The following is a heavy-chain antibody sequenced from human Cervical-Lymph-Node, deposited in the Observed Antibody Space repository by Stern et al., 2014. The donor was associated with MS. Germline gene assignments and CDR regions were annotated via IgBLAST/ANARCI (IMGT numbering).Heavy chain of an antibody. V-gene: IGHV4-61*02. CDR2: IYASGST. Sequence: QVQLQESGPGLVKPSQTLSLSCTVSGGSISSRSDHWNWIRQPAGKGLEWIGRIYASGSTNYNPSLKSRVTISVDASKNQFSLKLSSVTAADTAVYYCARDYHWKPLDVWGQGTTVIVSS. J-gene: IGHJ6*02. CDR3: ARDYHWKPLDV. CDR1: GGSISSRSDH. D-gene: IGHD1-20*01.